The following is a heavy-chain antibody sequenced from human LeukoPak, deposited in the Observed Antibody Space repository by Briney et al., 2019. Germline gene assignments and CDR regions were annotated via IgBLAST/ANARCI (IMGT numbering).Heavy chain of an antibody. Sequence: SVKVSCKAFGGTFSSYAISWVRQAPGQGLEWMGGIIPIFGTANYAQKFQGRVTITTDESTSTAYMELSSLRSEDTAVYYCARDLRYSSWGFDYWGQGTLVTVSS. J-gene: IGHJ4*02. CDR3: ARDLRYSSWGFDY. D-gene: IGHD6-13*01. CDR2: IIPIFGTA. V-gene: IGHV1-69*05. CDR1: GGTFSSYA.